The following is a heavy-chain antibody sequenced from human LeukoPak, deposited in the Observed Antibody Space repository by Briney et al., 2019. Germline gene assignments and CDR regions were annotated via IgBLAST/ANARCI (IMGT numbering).Heavy chain of an antibody. CDR3: ARGSQNNWFDP. Sequence: NPSESLSLTCTVSGGSISSSSYYWGWIRQPPGKGLEWIGSIYYSGSTYYNPSLKSRVTISVDTSKNQFSLKLSSVTAADTAVYYCARGSQNNWFDPWGQGTLDTVSS. V-gene: IGHV4-39*07. CDR1: GGSISSSSYY. D-gene: IGHD2-15*01. CDR2: IYYSGST. J-gene: IGHJ5*02.